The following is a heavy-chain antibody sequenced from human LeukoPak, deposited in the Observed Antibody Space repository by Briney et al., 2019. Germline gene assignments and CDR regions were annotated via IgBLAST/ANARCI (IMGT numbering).Heavy chain of an antibody. V-gene: IGHV3-21*01. CDR1: GFTFSSYS. CDR3: ARDRGMGS. D-gene: IGHD3-10*01. J-gene: IGHJ5*02. CDR2: ISGSSSYI. Sequence: GGSLRLSCAASGFTFSSYSMNWVRQAPGKGLGWVSSISGSSSYIYYADSVKGRFTISRDNAKNSLYLQMNSLRAEDTAVYYCARDRGMGSWGQGTLVTVSS.